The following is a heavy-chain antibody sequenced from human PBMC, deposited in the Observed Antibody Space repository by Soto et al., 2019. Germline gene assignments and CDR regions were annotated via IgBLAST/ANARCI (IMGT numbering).Heavy chain of an antibody. Sequence: GGSLRLSCASSGFILSNHNMSCFRQAPGNGLEWVSGISGSSGSTYYADSVKGRFTISRDNSKNTLYLQMNSLRVEDTAVYYCAKDIMTYYDHVTIDSWGQGTLVTVSS. V-gene: IGHV3-23*01. D-gene: IGHD3-16*01. CDR3: AKDIMTYYDHVTIDS. CDR1: GFILSNHN. J-gene: IGHJ4*02. CDR2: ISGSSGST.